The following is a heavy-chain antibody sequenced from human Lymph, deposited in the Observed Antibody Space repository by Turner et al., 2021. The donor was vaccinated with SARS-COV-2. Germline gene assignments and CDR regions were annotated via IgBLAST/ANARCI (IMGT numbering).Heavy chain of an antibody. Sequence: QLQLVLSVAEVKKPGASVKVSCKASGYTFTSYDINWVRQATGQGLEWMGWMNPNSGNTGYAKKFQGRVTMTRNNSKSTAYMELSTLRSEDTAGYYCARGRYSGGGMDVWGQGTTVTVSS. J-gene: IGHJ6*02. CDR2: MNPNSGNT. CDR3: ARGRYSGGGMDV. D-gene: IGHD1-26*01. V-gene: IGHV1-8*01. CDR1: GYTFTSYD.